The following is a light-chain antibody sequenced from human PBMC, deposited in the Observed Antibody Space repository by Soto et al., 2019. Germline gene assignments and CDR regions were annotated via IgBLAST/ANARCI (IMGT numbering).Light chain of an antibody. J-gene: IGKJ2*01. CDR2: DAS. CDR1: QSSSSW. CDR3: QQYNSFST. Sequence: DIQMTQSPSTLSASVGDRVTITCRASQSSSSWLAWYQQRPGKAPKLLTFDASSLKSGVPSRFSGSGSGTEFTLTISSRQPDDFATYYCQQYNSFSTFGQGTKLEIK. V-gene: IGKV1-5*01.